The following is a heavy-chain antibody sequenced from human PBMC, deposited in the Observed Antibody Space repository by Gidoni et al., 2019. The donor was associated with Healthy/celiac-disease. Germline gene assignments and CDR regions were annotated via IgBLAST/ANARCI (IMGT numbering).Heavy chain of an antibody. Sequence: EVQLLAFGGGLVQPGGSLRRSCAASGFPFSRYAMSWVRQAPGKGLGLVSAICGSGGSTYYADSVKGRFTISRDNSKNTLYLQMNSLRAEDTAVYYCAKEPNRPIFGSSWYSYFDYWGQGTLVTVSS. CDR2: ICGSGGST. CDR3: AKEPNRPIFGSSWYSYFDY. CDR1: GFPFSRYA. J-gene: IGHJ4*02. D-gene: IGHD6-13*01. V-gene: IGHV3-23*01.